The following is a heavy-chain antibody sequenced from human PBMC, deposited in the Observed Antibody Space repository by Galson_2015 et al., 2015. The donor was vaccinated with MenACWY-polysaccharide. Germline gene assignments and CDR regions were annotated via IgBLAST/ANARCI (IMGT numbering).Heavy chain of an antibody. CDR1: GFTFNNYY. CDR3: ARVGAYSHNCGGCNMDV. CDR2: ISGDGRST. V-gene: IGHV3-74*01. D-gene: IGHD1-26*01. J-gene: IGHJ6*02. Sequence: SLRLSCAAYGFTFNNYYMAWVRQAPGKGPVWLSRISGDGRSTDYAASVKGRFTISRDNARDTLYLQMNSLRADDMAVYYCARVGAYSHNCGGCNMDVWGQGTTVTVSS.